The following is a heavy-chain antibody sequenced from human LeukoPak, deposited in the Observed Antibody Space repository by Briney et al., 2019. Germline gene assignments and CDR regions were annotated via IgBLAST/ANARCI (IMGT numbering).Heavy chain of an antibody. CDR3: ARGSGEVPAATAAFDI. CDR2: ISSSSYI. J-gene: IGHJ3*02. CDR1: GFTFSSYS. Sequence: GGSLRLSCAASGFTFSSYSMNWVRQAPGKGLEWVSSISSSSYIYYADSVKGRFTISRDNAKNSLYLQMNSLRAEDTAVYYCARGSGEVPAATAAFDIWGQGTMVTVSS. V-gene: IGHV3-21*01. D-gene: IGHD2-2*01.